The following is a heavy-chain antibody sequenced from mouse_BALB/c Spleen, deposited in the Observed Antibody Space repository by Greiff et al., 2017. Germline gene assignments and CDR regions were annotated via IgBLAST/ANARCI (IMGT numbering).Heavy chain of an antibody. D-gene: IGHD2-10*02. CDR3: ARAYGNRDYFDY. Sequence: EVKLVESGGGLVKPGGSLKLSCAASGFTFSDYYMYWVRQTPEKRLEWVATISDGGSYTYYPDSVKGRFTISRDNAKNNLYLQMSSLKSEDTAMYYCARAYGNRDYFDYWGQGTTLTVSS. V-gene: IGHV5-4*02. CDR2: ISDGGSYT. J-gene: IGHJ2*01. CDR1: GFTFSDYY.